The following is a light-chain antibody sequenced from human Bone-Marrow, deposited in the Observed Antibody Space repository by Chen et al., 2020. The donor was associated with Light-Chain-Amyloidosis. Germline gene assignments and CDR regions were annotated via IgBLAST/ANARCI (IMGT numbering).Light chain of an antibody. CDR3: QVWDRSSDRPV. Sequence: SYVLTQPSSVSAAPGQTATIACGGNNIGSTSVHWYQQTPGQAPLLVVYDESARPSGIPQRLSGSNSGNTASLTISRVEAGDEADYYCQVWDRSSDRPVFGGGTKLTVL. CDR2: DES. J-gene: IGLJ3*02. V-gene: IGLV3-21*02. CDR1: NIGSTS.